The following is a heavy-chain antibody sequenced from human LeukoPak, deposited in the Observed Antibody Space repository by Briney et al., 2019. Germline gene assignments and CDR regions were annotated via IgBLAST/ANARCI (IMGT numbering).Heavy chain of an antibody. Sequence: PSETLSLTCAVYGGSFSGYYWSWIRQPPGKGLEWIGEINHSGSTNYNPSLKSRVTISVDTSKNQFSLKLSSVTAADTAVYYCARGRRYGYGFDFDYWGQGTLVTVSS. D-gene: IGHD5-18*01. V-gene: IGHV4-34*01. CDR2: INHSGST. J-gene: IGHJ4*02. CDR3: ARGRRYGYGFDFDY. CDR1: GGSFSGYY.